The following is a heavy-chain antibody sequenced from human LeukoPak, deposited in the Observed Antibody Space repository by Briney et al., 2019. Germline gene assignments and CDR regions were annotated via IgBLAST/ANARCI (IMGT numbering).Heavy chain of an antibody. V-gene: IGHV4-39*07. D-gene: IGHD6-19*01. CDR3: ARLLGYSSGSLVDY. Sequence: SETLSLTCTVSGGSISSSSYHWGWIRQPPGKGLEWIGSIYYSGSTYYNPSLKSRVTISVDKSKNQFSLKLSSVTAADTAVYYCARLLGYSSGSLVDYWGQGTLVTVSS. CDR2: IYYSGST. CDR1: GGSISSSSYH. J-gene: IGHJ4*02.